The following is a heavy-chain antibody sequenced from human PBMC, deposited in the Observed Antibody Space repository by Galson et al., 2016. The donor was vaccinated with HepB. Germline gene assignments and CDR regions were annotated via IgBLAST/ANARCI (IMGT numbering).Heavy chain of an antibody. Sequence: SETLSLTCAVSDGSINGSSYYWAWIRQPPGKGLEWIASIYYSGTTYHNTSPKSRVTISLDTSTNQFSLDLASVTAADTAVYYCARPLRTGGRGGFHFWGQGTLVAVSS. V-gene: IGHV4-39*01. CDR1: DGSINGSSYY. CDR2: IYYSGTT. J-gene: IGHJ4*02. D-gene: IGHD1-1*01. CDR3: ARPLRTGGRGGFHF.